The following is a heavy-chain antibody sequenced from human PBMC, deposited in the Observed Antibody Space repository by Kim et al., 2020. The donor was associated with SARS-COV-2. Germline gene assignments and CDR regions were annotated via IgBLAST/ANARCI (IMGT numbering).Heavy chain of an antibody. V-gene: IGHV3-13*04. CDR1: GFTFSSYA. CDR2: IGTAGDT. J-gene: IGHJ6*02. Sequence: GGSLRLSCAASGFTFSSYAMRWVRQATGKGLEWVSAIGTAGDTSYSGSVMGRCIISSENAKNTSYLQMNSLRTGDTTVFYCATDRGKSPYSSYYYYGLDVWGQGTTVTVSS. D-gene: IGHD3-22*01. CDR3: ATDRGKSPYSSYYYYGLDV.